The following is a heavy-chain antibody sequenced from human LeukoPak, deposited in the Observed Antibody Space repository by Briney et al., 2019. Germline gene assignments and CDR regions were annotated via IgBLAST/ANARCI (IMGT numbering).Heavy chain of an antibody. CDR3: ARGLVVVMGPMDV. J-gene: IGHJ6*03. D-gene: IGHD3-22*01. CDR1: GGSISSGGYS. V-gene: IGHV4-30-4*07. CDR2: IYYSGSS. Sequence: KPSETLSLTCAVSGGSISSGGYSWSWIRQPPGKGLEWIGYIYYSGSSYYNPSLKSRVTISVDTSKNQFSLKLRSMTAADTAVYYCARGLVVVMGPMDVWGKGTTVTVSS.